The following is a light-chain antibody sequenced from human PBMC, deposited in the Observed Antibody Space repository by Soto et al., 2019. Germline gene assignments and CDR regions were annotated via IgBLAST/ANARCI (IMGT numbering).Light chain of an antibody. V-gene: IGKV1-27*01. CDR3: QRYDDAPLT. CDR1: QDIANY. J-gene: IGKJ4*01. CDR2: AAS. Sequence: DIQMTQSPSSLSASVGDKVTMTCLASQDIANYLVRYQQQPGKVPKILIYAASTLHSGVPSRFSGSGSGTDFTLTISSLQPQDVGTYYCQRYDDAPLTFGGGTKVDIK.